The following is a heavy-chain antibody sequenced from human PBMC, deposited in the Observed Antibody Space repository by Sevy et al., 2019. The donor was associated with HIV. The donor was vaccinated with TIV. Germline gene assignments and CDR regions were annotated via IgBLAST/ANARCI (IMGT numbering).Heavy chain of an antibody. Sequence: ASVKVSCKASGYTFTGYYMYWVRQAPGQGLEWMGRINPNSGGTNYAQKFRGRVTMTRDTSISTAYMELSRLRSDDTAVYYCARDREVTSYYYYSMDVWGQGTTVTVSS. D-gene: IGHD4-17*01. V-gene: IGHV1-2*06. CDR2: INPNSGGT. CDR1: GYTFTGYY. J-gene: IGHJ6*02. CDR3: ARDREVTSYYYYSMDV.